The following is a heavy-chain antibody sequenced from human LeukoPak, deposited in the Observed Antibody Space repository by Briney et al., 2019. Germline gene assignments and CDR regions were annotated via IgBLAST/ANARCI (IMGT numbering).Heavy chain of an antibody. J-gene: IGHJ4*02. CDR2: IYYSGST. CDR3: ARQVVVNMGVYFDY. Sequence: SNYWGWIRQPPGKGLEWIGSIYYSGSTYYNPSLKSRVTISVDTSKNQFSLKLSSVTAADTAVYYCARQVVVNMGVYFDYWGQGTLVTVSS. D-gene: IGHD3-22*01. V-gene: IGHV4-39*01. CDR1: SNY.